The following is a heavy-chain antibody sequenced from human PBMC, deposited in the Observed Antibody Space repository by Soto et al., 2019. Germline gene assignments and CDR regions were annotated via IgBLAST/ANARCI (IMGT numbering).Heavy chain of an antibody. D-gene: IGHD3-3*01. Sequence: SETLSLTCTVSGGSISSYYWSWIRQPPGKGLEWIGYIYYSGSTNYNPSLKSRVTISVDTSKNQFSLKLSSVTAADTAVYYCARVSIFGVVTPFDYWGQGTLVTVSS. J-gene: IGHJ4*02. CDR1: GGSISSYY. V-gene: IGHV4-59*01. CDR2: IYYSGST. CDR3: ARVSIFGVVTPFDY.